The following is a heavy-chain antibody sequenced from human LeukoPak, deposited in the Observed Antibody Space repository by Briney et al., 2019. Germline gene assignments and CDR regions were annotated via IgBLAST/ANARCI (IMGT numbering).Heavy chain of an antibody. CDR3: ARDGTYYYYSGSYLPNL. CDR2: ISYDGSNK. D-gene: IGHD3-10*01. V-gene: IGHV3-30*04. Sequence: GGSLRLSCAASGFTFSSYAMHWVRQAPGKGLEWVAVISYDGSNKYYADFVKGRSTISRDNSKNTLYLQMNSLRAEDTAVYYCARDGTYYYYSGSYLPNLWGQGTLVTVSS. J-gene: IGHJ4*02. CDR1: GFTFSSYA.